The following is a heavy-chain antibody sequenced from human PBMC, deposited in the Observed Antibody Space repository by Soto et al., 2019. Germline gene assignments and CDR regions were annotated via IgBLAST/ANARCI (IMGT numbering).Heavy chain of an antibody. D-gene: IGHD6-19*01. CDR1: DYSISSGFY. J-gene: IGHJ4*02. Sequence: PSETLSLTCAVSDYSISSGFYWGWIRQPPGKGLEWIGSIYHSGTTFYNPSLKSRVTISVDTSKNQFSLNLTSVTPAYSAVYYSARDRPSGWFVEGDYYFDCWGQGTLVIVCS. CDR2: IYHSGTT. CDR3: ARDRPSGWFVEGDYYFDC. V-gene: IGHV4-38-2*02.